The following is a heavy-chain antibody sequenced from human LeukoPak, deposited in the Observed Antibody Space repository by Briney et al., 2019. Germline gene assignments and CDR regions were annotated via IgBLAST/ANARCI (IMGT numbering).Heavy chain of an antibody. CDR2: LYSTGGRT. CDR3: ARHLAAATSAFDY. CDR1: GGSISSYY. J-gene: IGHJ4*02. Sequence: SETLSLTCTVSGGSISSYYWNWIRQPPGKGLEWIAYLYSTGGRTNYNPSLKSRVTISVDPSKNHFSLKMNSVTTADTAVYYCARHLAAATSAFDYWGRGALVTVSS. D-gene: IGHD6-13*01. V-gene: IGHV4-59*01.